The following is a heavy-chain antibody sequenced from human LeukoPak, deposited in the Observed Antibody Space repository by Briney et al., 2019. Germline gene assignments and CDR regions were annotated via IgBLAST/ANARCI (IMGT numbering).Heavy chain of an antibody. V-gene: IGHV1-18*01. D-gene: IGHD4-17*01. Sequence: ASVKVSCKASGYTFTSYGISWVRQAPGQGLEWMGWISAYNGNTNYAQKLQGRVTMTTDTSTSTAYMELRSLRSDDTAVYYCASGDYGDYSSPGSGTFDIWGQGTMVTVSS. CDR1: GYTFTSYG. CDR2: ISAYNGNT. J-gene: IGHJ3*02. CDR3: ASGDYGDYSSPGSGTFDI.